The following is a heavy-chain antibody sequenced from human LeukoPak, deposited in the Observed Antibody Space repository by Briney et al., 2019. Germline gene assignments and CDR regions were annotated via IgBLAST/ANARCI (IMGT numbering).Heavy chain of an antibody. CDR2: IYYSGST. CDR1: GGSISSYY. V-gene: IGHV4-59*01. Sequence: SETLSLTCTVSGGSISSYYWSWIRQPPRKGLEWIGYIYYSGSTNYNPSLKSRVTISVDTSKNQFSLKLSSVTAADTAVYYCARGRGSYLFDYWGQGTLVTVSS. J-gene: IGHJ4*02. CDR3: ARGRGSYLFDY. D-gene: IGHD1-26*01.